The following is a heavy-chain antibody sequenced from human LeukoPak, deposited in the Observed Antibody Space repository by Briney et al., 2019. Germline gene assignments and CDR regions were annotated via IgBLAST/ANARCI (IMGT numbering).Heavy chain of an antibody. CDR2: IYHSGST. CDR1: AGSISGPHY. D-gene: IGHD3-10*01. J-gene: IGHJ6*02. CDR3: ARTYYGSGTYYNDGMDV. V-gene: IGHV4-4*02. Sequence: PSETLSLTCTVSAGSISGPHYWTWVRQPPGKGLEWIREIYHSGSTNYNPSLNGRVAMSVDRFKNQFSLRINSVTAADTAVYYCARTYYGSGTYYNDGMDVWGQGTTVTVSS.